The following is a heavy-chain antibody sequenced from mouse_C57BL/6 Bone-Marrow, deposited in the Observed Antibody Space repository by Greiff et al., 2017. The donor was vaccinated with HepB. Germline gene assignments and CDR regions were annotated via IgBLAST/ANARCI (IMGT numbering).Heavy chain of an antibody. CDR1: GFTFSDYY. CDR2: ISNGGGST. J-gene: IGHJ2*01. D-gene: IGHD1-1*01. CDR3: ARHTVVATDY. V-gene: IGHV5-12*01. Sequence: DVKLQESGGGLVQPGGSLKLSCAASGFTFSDYYMYWVRQTPEKRLEWVAYISNGGGSTYYPDTVKGRFTISRDNAKNTLYLQMSRLKSEDTAMYYCARHTVVATDYWGQGTTLTVSS.